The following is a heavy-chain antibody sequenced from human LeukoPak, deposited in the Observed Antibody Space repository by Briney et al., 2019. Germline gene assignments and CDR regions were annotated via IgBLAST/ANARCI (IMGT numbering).Heavy chain of an antibody. D-gene: IGHD1-14*01. CDR3: ATETNGRHYDY. V-gene: IGHV3-21*06. J-gene: IGHJ4*02. CDR1: GLTFSTSG. CDR2: IGPTGSDR. Sequence: GGSLRLSCTASGLTFSTSGFNWVRQAPGKGLEWVASIGPTGSDRYHADSIKGRFTISRDNANNFLYLQMNSLRAEDTAVYYCATETNGRHYDYWGQGTLVTVSS.